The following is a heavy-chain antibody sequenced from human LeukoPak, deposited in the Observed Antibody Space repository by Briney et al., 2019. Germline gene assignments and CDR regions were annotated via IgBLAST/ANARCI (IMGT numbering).Heavy chain of an antibody. J-gene: IGHJ4*02. Sequence: SETLSLTCTVSGGSISGFYWSWIRQPPGKGLEWIGDIYDSGSTNTNPSLKSRVTISVDTSKNQFSLKLTSVTAEDTAVYYCARHKQQLAPFDYWGQGTLVTVSP. CDR2: IYDSGST. CDR1: GGSISGFY. V-gene: IGHV4-59*08. D-gene: IGHD6-13*01. CDR3: ARHKQQLAPFDY.